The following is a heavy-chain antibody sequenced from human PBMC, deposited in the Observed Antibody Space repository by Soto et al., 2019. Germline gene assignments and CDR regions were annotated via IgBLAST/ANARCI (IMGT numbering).Heavy chain of an antibody. CDR3: ARHGYSYGGGYFDY. J-gene: IGHJ4*02. CDR1: GFTVSSNY. V-gene: IGHV3-66*04. Sequence: EVQLVESGGGLVQPGGSLRLSCAASGFTVSSNYMSWVRQAPGKGLEWVSVIYSGGSAYYADSVKGRFTISRDNYKNTLYLQMNSLRAEDTAVYCCARHGYSYGGGYFDYWGQGTLVTVSS. D-gene: IGHD5-18*01. CDR2: IYSGGSA.